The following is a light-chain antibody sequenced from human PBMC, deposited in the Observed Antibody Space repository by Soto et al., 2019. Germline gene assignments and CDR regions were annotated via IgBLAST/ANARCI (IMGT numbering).Light chain of an antibody. Sequence: QAVVTQPPSASGTPGQRVTISCSGSSSNIGSNTVNWYQQLPGTAPKLIIFEVTHRPSGISTRFSGSKSGNTASLTISDLQAEDEALYYCSSYKFSTTLRVFGGGTKVTVL. CDR1: SSNIGSNT. J-gene: IGLJ3*02. CDR3: SSYKFSTTLRV. V-gene: IGLV1-44*01. CDR2: EVT.